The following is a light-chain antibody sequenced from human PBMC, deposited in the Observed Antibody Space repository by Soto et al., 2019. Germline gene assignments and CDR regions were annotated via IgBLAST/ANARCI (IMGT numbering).Light chain of an antibody. CDR3: ALWDDSLNGPV. V-gene: IGLV1-44*01. CDR1: SSNIGSHS. J-gene: IGLJ3*02. Sequence: QSVLTQPPSASGTPGQRITISCSGSSSNIGSHSVNWYQQLPGTAPKLLIYRSSQRPSGVPDRFSGSKSGTSASLAISGLQSGDEADYYCALWDDSLNGPVFGGETKVTVL. CDR2: RSS.